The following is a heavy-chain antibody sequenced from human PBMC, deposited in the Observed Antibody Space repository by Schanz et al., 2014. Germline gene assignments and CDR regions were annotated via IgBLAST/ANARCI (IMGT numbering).Heavy chain of an antibody. D-gene: IGHD2-2*01. CDR3: ARDPAVYCRTTECYDGLDS. CDR1: GYTFTNYG. CDR2: ISPYNGNT. Sequence: QVQLVQSGAEVKKPGASVKVSCKASGYTFTNYGVSWVRQAPGQGLEWMGWISPYNGNTNYAQNVKGRVTMTADTSTFTAYMDLRSLTSDDTAMYYCARDPAVYCRTTECYDGLDSWGQGTLVTVSS. J-gene: IGHJ4*02. V-gene: IGHV1-18*04.